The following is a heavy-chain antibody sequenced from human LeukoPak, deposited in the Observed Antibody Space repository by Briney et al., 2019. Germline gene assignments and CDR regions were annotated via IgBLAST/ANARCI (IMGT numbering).Heavy chain of an antibody. D-gene: IGHD6-13*01. CDR1: GYSFTSNW. J-gene: IGHJ5*02. V-gene: IGHV5-51*01. Sequence: GESLKISCKGSGYSFTSNWIGWVRQMPGKGLEWMGIIYPGDSDTRYSPSFQGQVTISADKSISTAYLQWSSLKASDTAMYYCARVTGSSWGNSGFDPWGQGTLVTVSS. CDR3: ARVTGSSWGNSGFDP. CDR2: IYPGDSDT.